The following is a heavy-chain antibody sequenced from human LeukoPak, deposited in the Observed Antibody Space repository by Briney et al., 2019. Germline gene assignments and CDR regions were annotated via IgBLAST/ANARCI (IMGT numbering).Heavy chain of an antibody. J-gene: IGHJ6*03. V-gene: IGHV1-8*03. CDR2: MNPKSGNK. Sequence: ASVKVSCMASGYTFTKYEINWVRQATGQGLEWMGWMNPKSGNKGYTQKFQGRGTITRNTPISTAYMELSSLRSEDTAVYYCARGGGHYYYMDVWGKGTTVTISS. CDR3: ARGGGHYYYMDV. CDR1: GYTFTKYE. D-gene: IGHD3-16*01.